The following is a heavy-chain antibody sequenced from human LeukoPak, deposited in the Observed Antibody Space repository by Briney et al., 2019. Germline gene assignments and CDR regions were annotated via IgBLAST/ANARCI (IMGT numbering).Heavy chain of an antibody. D-gene: IGHD1-26*01. J-gene: IGHJ4*02. Sequence: GGSLRLSCAASGFTFSSYAMTWVRQAPGKGLEWVANIKQDESEKDYVDSVKGRFTISRDNAKNSLYLQMNSLRPEDTALYYCATYSGAHHKTFDDWGQGTLVTVSS. CDR1: GFTFSSYA. CDR3: ATYSGAHHKTFDD. CDR2: IKQDESEK. V-gene: IGHV3-7*03.